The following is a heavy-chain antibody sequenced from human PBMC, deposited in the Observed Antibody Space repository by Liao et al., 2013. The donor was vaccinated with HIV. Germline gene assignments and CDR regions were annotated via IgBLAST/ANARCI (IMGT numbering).Heavy chain of an antibody. CDR3: ARGPRGTVTGPVRFDY. CDR1: GGSINEYY. D-gene: IGHD6-19*01. V-gene: IGHV4-59*12. J-gene: IGHJ4*02. CDR2: IYYDGST. Sequence: QVQLQESGPGLVKPSEILSLTCIVSGGSINEYYWSWIRQPPGRGLEYIGYIYYDGSTNYNPSLKSRVTISVDRPKNQFSLKLNSVTAADTAVYYCARGPRGTVTGPVRFDYWGQGTLVTVSS.